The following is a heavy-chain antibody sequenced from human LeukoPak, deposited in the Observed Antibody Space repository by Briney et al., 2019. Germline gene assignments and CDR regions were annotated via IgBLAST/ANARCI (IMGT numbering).Heavy chain of an antibody. D-gene: IGHD6-13*01. J-gene: IGHJ4*02. CDR2: ISGSGGST. CDR3: ASAISPKYSSSWYILDY. Sequence: GGSLRLSCATSGFTFSSYAMSWVRQAPGKGLEWVSAISGSGGSTYYADSVKGRFTISRDNSKNTLYLQMNSLRAEDTAVYYCASAISPKYSSSWYILDYWGQGTLVTVSS. V-gene: IGHV3-23*01. CDR1: GFTFSSYA.